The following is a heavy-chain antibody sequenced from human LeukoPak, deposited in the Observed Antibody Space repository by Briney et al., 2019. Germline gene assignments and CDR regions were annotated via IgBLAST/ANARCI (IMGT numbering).Heavy chain of an antibody. CDR1: GFTFSSYW. CDR3: GRAGVAGFVVH. V-gene: IGHV3-74*01. CDR2: LNSDGSST. J-gene: IGHJ1*01. Sequence: PGGSLRLSCAASGFTFSSYWMHWVRQPPGKGLVWLSRLNSDGSSTFYADSVKGRFTISRDNAKNTLYLQMNSLRVDDTAVYYCGRAGVAGFVVHWGQGILVTVSS. D-gene: IGHD6-19*01.